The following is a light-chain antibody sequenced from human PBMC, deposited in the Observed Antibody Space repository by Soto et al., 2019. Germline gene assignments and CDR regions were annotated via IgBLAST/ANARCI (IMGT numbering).Light chain of an antibody. V-gene: IGLV2-14*01. CDR3: SSYTSTSVSLV. Sequence: QSALTQFASVSGSPGQSITISCTGTSIDVGAYNYVSWYQQHPGKAPKIMIYDVDNRPSGVSSRFSGSKSGNTASLTISGLQAEDEADYYCSSYTSTSVSLVFGGGTKLTVL. J-gene: IGLJ2*01. CDR2: DVD. CDR1: SIDVGAYNY.